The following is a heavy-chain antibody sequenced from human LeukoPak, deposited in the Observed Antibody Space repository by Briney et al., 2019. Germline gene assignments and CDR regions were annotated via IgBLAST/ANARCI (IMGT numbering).Heavy chain of an antibody. V-gene: IGHV3-7*01. Sequence: GGSLRLSCAASGFTFSFYRMSWVRQAPGKGLEWVANMKHDGSEKNYVGSVKGRFTISRDNAEHSLYLQMNSLRVEDTAVYYCARDLYYYDSSGDYRGLDNWGRGTLVTVSS. CDR2: MKHDGSEK. J-gene: IGHJ4*02. D-gene: IGHD3-22*01. CDR1: GFTFSFYR. CDR3: ARDLYYYDSSGDYRGLDN.